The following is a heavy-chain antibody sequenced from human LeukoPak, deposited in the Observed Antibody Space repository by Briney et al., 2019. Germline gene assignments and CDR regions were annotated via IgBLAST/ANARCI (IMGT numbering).Heavy chain of an antibody. CDR1: GGSISSSSYY. CDR2: IYYSGRT. V-gene: IGHV4-39*01. D-gene: IGHD6-13*01. J-gene: IGHJ4*02. Sequence: SETLSLTCTVSGGSISSSSYYWGWIRQPPGKGLEWIGSIYYSGRTYYNPSLKSRVTISVDTSKNQFSLKLSSVTAADTAVYYCARLGAAAGEFDYWGQGTLVSVSS. CDR3: ARLGAAAGEFDY.